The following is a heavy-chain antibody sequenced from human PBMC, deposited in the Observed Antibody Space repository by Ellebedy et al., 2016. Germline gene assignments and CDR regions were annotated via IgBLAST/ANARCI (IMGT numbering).Heavy chain of an antibody. Sequence: SQTLSLTCXISGDSVSINSAAWNWIRQSPSRGLEWLGRTYYRSKWYNDYAVSVKSRITINPDTSKKQFSLQLNSVTPEDTAVYYCAREAHPGNPYGMDVWGQGTTVTVSS. J-gene: IGHJ6*02. D-gene: IGHD1-14*01. CDR2: TYYRSKWYN. CDR1: GDSVSINSAA. V-gene: IGHV6-1*01. CDR3: AREAHPGNPYGMDV.